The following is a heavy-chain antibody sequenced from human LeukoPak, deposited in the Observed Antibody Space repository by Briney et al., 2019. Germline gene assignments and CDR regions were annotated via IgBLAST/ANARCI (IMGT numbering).Heavy chain of an antibody. CDR2: IYTSGST. Sequence: NPSETLSLTCTVSGGSISSGSYYWSWIRQPAGKGLEWIGRIYTSGSTNYNPSLKSRVTISVDTSKNQFSLKLSSVTAADTAVYYCARTPIYYFDNSGYYNWGQGTLVTVSS. J-gene: IGHJ4*02. V-gene: IGHV4-61*02. CDR3: ARTPIYYFDNSGYYN. D-gene: IGHD3-22*01. CDR1: GGSISSGSYY.